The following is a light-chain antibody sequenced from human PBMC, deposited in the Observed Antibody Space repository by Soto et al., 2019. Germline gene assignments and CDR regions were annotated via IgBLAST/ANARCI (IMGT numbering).Light chain of an antibody. CDR1: ETIGRAY. J-gene: IGKJ4*01. CDR3: QQYGSSPLT. CDR2: GTS. Sequence: IVLTQSPGTVSLSPGERATLSCRASETIGRAYFAWYQHRPGRTPRLVLSGTSNRAAGIPDRFGGSGSGADFTLTISGVEPEDSAVYYCQQYGSSPLTFGGGTKVEIK. V-gene: IGKV3-20*01.